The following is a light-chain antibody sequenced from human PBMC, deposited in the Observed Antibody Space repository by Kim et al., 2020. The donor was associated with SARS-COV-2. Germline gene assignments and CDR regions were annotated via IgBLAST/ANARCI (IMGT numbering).Light chain of an antibody. CDR3: NSRDTNDNVV. CDR2: GKD. Sequence: VAWGQTVTITCQGDSLRSYYASWYQQKPGQAPILLIYGKDNRPSGIPDRFSGSSSGNTASLTITGAQAEDEADYYCNSRDTNDNVVFGGGTYLTVL. V-gene: IGLV3-19*01. CDR1: SLRSYY. J-gene: IGLJ2*01.